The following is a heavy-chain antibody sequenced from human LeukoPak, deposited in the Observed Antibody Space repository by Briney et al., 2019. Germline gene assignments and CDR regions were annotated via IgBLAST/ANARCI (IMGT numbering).Heavy chain of an antibody. CDR3: ATSESQTRFDY. CDR2: IFPGDSKT. J-gene: IGHJ4*02. D-gene: IGHD1/OR15-1a*01. V-gene: IGHV5-51*01. CDR1: GYSFTTHW. Sequence: GESLKISCKGSGYSFTTHWIGWVRQLPGKGLEWMGLIFPGDSKTIYSRSFQGQVTISADKSINTAYLRWSSLKASDTAMYYCATSESQTRFDYWGQGTLVTVSS.